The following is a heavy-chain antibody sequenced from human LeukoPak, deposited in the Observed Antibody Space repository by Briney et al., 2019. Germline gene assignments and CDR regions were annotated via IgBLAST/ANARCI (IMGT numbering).Heavy chain of an antibody. J-gene: IGHJ6*02. V-gene: IGHV3-30-3*01. Sequence: PGGSLRLSCAASGFTFSSYAMHWVRQAPGKGLEWVAVISYDGSNKYYADSVKGRFTISRDNSKNTLYLQMNSLRAEDTAVYYCARDLLGYSSSWYGGMGYYYYYGMDVWGQGTTVTVSS. CDR3: ARDLLGYSSSWYGGMGYYYYYGMDV. D-gene: IGHD6-13*01. CDR1: GFTFSSYA. CDR2: ISYDGSNK.